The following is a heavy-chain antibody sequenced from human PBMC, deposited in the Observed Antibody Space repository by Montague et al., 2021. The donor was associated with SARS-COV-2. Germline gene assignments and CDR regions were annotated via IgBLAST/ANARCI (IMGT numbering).Heavy chain of an antibody. Sequence: QSGAEVKKPGESLKISCNGSGYSFTKYWIGWVRQMPGKGLEWMGIIYPGDSDRRYSPSFQGQVTISADKSISTAYLQWSSLKASDTAMYYCARRGFDTSGYYSYFDYWGQGTLVTVSS. CDR1: GYSFTKYW. CDR3: ARRGFDTSGYYSYFDY. D-gene: IGHD3-22*01. CDR2: IYPGDSDR. V-gene: IGHV5-51*01. J-gene: IGHJ4*02.